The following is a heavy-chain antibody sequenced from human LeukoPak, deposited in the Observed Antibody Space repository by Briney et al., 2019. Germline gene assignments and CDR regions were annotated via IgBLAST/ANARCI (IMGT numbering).Heavy chain of an antibody. CDR3: ARDLVLSRSVGASEKVDY. D-gene: IGHD1-26*01. Sequence: GGSLTPSCAASGFTFSSYSMNCVRHAPGKGLEWVSSISTSGDYIYYADSVKGRFTMSRDNAKNSLYLQMDSLRAEDTAVYYCARDLVLSRSVGASEKVDYWGQGTLVTVSS. CDR1: GFTFSSYS. J-gene: IGHJ4*02. V-gene: IGHV3-21*01. CDR2: ISTSGDYI.